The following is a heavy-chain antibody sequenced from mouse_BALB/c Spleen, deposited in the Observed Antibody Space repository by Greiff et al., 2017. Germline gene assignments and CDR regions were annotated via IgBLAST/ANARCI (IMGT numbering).Heavy chain of an antibody. CDR1: GFNIKDYY. J-gene: IGHJ4*01. V-gene: IGHV14-1*02. CDR2: IDPENGNT. D-gene: IGHD6-5*01. CDR3: APYDYYAMDY. Sequence: EVQLVESGAELVRPGALVKLSCKASGFNIKDYYMHWVKQRPEQGLEWIGWIDPENGNTIYDPKFQGKASITADTSSNTAYLQLSSLTSEDTAVYYCAPYDYYAMDYWGQGTSVTVSS.